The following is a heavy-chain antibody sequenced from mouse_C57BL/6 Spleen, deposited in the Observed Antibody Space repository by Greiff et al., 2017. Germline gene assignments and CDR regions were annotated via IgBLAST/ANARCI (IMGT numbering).Heavy chain of an antibody. J-gene: IGHJ2*01. V-gene: IGHV1-26*01. CDR3: AREVTLEDY. CDR1: GYTFTDYY. Sequence: VQLQQSGPELVKPGASVKISCKASGYTFTDYYMNWVKQSHGKSLEWIGDINPNNGGTSYNQKFKGKATLTVDKSSSTAYMELRSLTSEDSAVYYCAREVTLEDYWGQGTTLTVSS. D-gene: IGHD2-5*01. CDR2: INPNNGGT.